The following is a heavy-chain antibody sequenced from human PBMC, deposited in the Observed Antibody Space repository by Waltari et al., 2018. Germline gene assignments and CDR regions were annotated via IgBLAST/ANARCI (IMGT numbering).Heavy chain of an antibody. J-gene: IGHJ4*02. D-gene: IGHD7-27*01. CDR2: IKPDGSQQ. Sequence: EVQLVDSGGGLVQPGGSLRLTCAPSGFTFSSNCMRWVRQAPGRGLEWLANIKPDGSQQYYVDSVRGRFSISRDNAKNSLYLQLNSLRAEDTAIYYCARDFNWGWDFWGQGTLVTVSS. CDR1: GFTFSSNC. V-gene: IGHV3-7*03. CDR3: ARDFNWGWDF.